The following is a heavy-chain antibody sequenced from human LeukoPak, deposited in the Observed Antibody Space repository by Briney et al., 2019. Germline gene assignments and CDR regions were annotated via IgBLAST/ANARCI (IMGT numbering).Heavy chain of an antibody. Sequence: GGSLRLSCAASGFTFSSYGMHWVRQAPGKGLEWVAVISYDGSNKYYADSVKGRFTISRDSSKNTLYLQMNSLRAEDTAVYYCAKDLCSTVVTPLCWYFDLWGRGTLVTVSS. CDR1: GFTFSSYG. V-gene: IGHV3-30*18. CDR3: AKDLCSTVVTPLCWYFDL. D-gene: IGHD4-23*01. J-gene: IGHJ2*01. CDR2: ISYDGSNK.